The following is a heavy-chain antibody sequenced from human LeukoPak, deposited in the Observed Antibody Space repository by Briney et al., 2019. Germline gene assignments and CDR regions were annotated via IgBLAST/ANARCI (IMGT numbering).Heavy chain of an antibody. CDR1: GYTFTSYA. J-gene: IGHJ4*02. CDR2: INTHTGNP. V-gene: IGHV7-4-1*02. D-gene: IGHD3-22*01. CDR3: ALDYYDSSGYYYGGNIFDY. Sequence: ASVKVSCKASGYTFTSYAMNWVRQAPGQGLEWMGRINTHTGNPTYAQGFTGRFVFSLDTSVSTAYLQISSLKAEDTAVYYCALDYYDSSGYYYGGNIFDYWGQGTLVTVSS.